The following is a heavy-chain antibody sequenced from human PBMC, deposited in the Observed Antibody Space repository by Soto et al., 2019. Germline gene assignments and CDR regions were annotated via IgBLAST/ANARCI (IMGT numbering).Heavy chain of an antibody. CDR1: GYSFTKFW. CDR3: ARHGAVASDIEVTGTYAFNV. Sequence: EVQLVQSGAEVKNPGESLRISCQGSGYSFTKFWISWVRQMPGQGLEWMGKIDPDDSHTDYSPSFQGHVTLSGDKSIRSVYLEWSSLKATDSGTYYCARHGAVASDIEVTGTYAFNVWGQGTVVTVSS. CDR2: IDPDDSHT. V-gene: IGHV5-10-1*03. J-gene: IGHJ3*01. D-gene: IGHD6-19*01.